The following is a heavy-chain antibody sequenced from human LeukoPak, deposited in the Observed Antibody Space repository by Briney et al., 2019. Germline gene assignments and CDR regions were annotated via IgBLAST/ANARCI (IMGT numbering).Heavy chain of an antibody. CDR1: GFTFSSYG. CDR2: ISYDGSNK. Sequence: PGRSLRLSCAASGFTFSSYGTHWVRQAPGKGLEWVAVISYDGSNKYYADSVKGRFTISRDNSKNTLYLHMNSLRVEDTAVYYCAKDGRDGYKTDYWGQGTLVTVSS. CDR3: AKDGRDGYKTDY. D-gene: IGHD5-24*01. V-gene: IGHV3-30*18. J-gene: IGHJ4*02.